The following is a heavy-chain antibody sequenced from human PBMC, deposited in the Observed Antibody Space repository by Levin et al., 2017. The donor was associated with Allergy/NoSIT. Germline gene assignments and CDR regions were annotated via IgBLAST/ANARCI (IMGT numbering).Heavy chain of an antibody. D-gene: IGHD6-19*01. CDR3: ARDLPGIAVAGDAFDI. CDR1: CGSISSSY. J-gene: IGHJ3*02. CDR2: IYYSGST. V-gene: IGHV4-59*01. Sequence: SQTLSLTCTVSCGSISSSYWSWIRPPPGKGLEWIGYIYYSGSTNYNPSLKSRVTISVDTSKNQFSLKLSSVTAADTAVYYCARDLPGIAVAGDAFDIWGQGTMVTVSS.